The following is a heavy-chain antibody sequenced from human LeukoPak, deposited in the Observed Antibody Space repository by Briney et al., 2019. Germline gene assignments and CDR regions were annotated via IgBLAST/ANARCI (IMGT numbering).Heavy chain of an antibody. J-gene: IGHJ5*02. CDR3: AKXRYPYSXSXXHWFDP. CDR1: GFTFSSYG. CDR2: IWYDGSNK. Sequence: PGGSLRLSCAASGFTFSSYGMHWVRQAPGKGLEWVAVIWYDGSNKYYADSLKGRFTISRDNSKNMLYLQMNILRVEDTAVCYCAKXRYPYSXSXXHWFDPXGQGTLVT. V-gene: IGHV3-33*06. D-gene: IGHD5-12*01.